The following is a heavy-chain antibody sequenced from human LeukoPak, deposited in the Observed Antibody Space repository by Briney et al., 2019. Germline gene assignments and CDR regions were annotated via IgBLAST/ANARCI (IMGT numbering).Heavy chain of an antibody. CDR1: GASFSGYY. V-gene: IGHV4-34*01. CDR2: INHSGST. CDR3: ARGTAVAGT. Sequence: PSETLSLTCAVYGASFSGYYWTWIRQPPGKGLEWIGEINHSGSTNYNPSLKSRVTISVDTSKNQFSLRLTSVTAADTAVYYCARGTAVAGTWGQGTLVTVSS. J-gene: IGHJ5*02. D-gene: IGHD6-19*01.